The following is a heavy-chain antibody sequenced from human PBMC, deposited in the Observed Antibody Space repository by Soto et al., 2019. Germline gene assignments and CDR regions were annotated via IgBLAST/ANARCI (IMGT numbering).Heavy chain of an antibody. CDR2: ISYDGSNK. J-gene: IGHJ6*02. D-gene: IGHD6-19*01. CDR1: GFAFSSYG. V-gene: IGHV3-30*18. Sequence: QPGGSLRLSCAASGFAFSSYGMHWVRQAPGKGLEWVAVISYDGSNKYYADSVKGRFTISRDNSKNTLYLQMNSLRAEDTAVYYCAKEVLYSSGWYPIDYYYGMDVWGQGTTVTVSS. CDR3: AKEVLYSSGWYPIDYYYGMDV.